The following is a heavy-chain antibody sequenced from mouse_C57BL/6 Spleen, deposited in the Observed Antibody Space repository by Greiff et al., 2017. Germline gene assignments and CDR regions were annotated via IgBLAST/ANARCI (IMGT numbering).Heavy chain of an antibody. CDR1: GYAFSSSW. J-gene: IGHJ4*01. V-gene: IGHV1-82*01. CDR2: IYPGDGDT. CDR3: ASSYYGSLAMDY. D-gene: IGHD2-10*01. Sequence: LVEPGPELVKPGASVKISCKASGYAFSSSWMNWVKQRPGKGLEWIGRIYPGDGDTNYNGKFKGKATLTADKSSSTAYMQLSSLTSEDSAVYFCASSYYGSLAMDYWGQGTSVTVSS.